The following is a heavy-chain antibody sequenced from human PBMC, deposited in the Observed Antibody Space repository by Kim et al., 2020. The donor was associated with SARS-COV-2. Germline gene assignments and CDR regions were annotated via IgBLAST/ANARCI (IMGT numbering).Heavy chain of an antibody. D-gene: IGHD3-22*01. Sequence: GGSLRLSCAASGFTFSSYEMNWVRQAPGKGLEWVSYISSSGSTIYYADSVKGRFTISRDNAKNSLYLQMNSLRAEDTAVYYCARPYYYDSSGYYSGAYSFDYWGQGTLVTVSS. V-gene: IGHV3-48*03. CDR3: ARPYYYDSSGYYSGAYSFDY. J-gene: IGHJ4*02. CDR1: GFTFSSYE. CDR2: ISSSGSTI.